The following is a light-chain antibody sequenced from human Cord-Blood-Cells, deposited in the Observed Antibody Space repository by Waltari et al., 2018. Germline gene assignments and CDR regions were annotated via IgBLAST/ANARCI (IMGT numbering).Light chain of an antibody. CDR3: QQLNSYSWT. V-gene: IGKV1-9*01. CDR1: QGISSY. J-gene: IGKJ1*01. CDR2: AAS. Sequence: IQLTQSPSSLSASVGDRVTITCRASQGISSYLAWYQQKPGKAPKLLIYAASTLQSGVPSRFSGSGSGTDFTLIISSLQPEDFATYYCQQLNSYSWTFGQGTKVEIK.